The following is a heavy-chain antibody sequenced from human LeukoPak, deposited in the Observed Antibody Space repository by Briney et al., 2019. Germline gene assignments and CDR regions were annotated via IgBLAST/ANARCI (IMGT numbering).Heavy chain of an antibody. Sequence: ASVKVSCKASGYTYTSYGISWVRQAPGQGLEWMGWISAYNGNTNYAQKLQGRVTMTTDTSTSTAYMELRSLRSDDTAVYYCARGPSIKYCSGGSCYSRNFQHWGQGTLVTVSS. J-gene: IGHJ1*01. V-gene: IGHV1-18*01. CDR3: ARGPSIKYCSGGSCYSRNFQH. D-gene: IGHD2-15*01. CDR2: ISAYNGNT. CDR1: GYTYTSYG.